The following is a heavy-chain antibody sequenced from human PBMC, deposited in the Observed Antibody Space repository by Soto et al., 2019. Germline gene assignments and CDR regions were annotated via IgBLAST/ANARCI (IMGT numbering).Heavy chain of an antibody. J-gene: IGHJ6*02. CDR2: ISGSGGST. V-gene: IGHV3-23*01. CDR1: AXTFSSYA. D-gene: IGHD3-9*01. CDR3: ASAPKLRYFDWLSDYYYYGMDV. Sequence: LRLSFAASAXTFSSYAMSWVRQAPGKGLEWVSAISGSGGSTYYADSVKGRFTISRDNSKNTLYLQMNSLRAEDTAVYYCASAPKLRYFDWLSDYYYYGMDVWGQGTTVTVSS.